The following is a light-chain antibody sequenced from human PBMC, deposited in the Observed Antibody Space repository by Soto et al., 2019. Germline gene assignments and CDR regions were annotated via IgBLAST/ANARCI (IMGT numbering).Light chain of an antibody. CDR1: QTGSSNY. CDR2: GTS. J-gene: IGKJ1*01. V-gene: IGKV3D-20*02. Sequence: EIVLTQSPGTLSLSPGERATLSCRASQTGSSNYLAWYQQKPGQAPRLLIYGTSTRATGVPDRFSGSGSGTDFTLTISSLEPEDFAVYYCQQRSNWTWTFGQGTKVDI. CDR3: QQRSNWTWT.